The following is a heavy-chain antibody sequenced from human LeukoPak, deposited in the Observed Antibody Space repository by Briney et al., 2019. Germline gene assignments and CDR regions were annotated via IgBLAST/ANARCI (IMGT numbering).Heavy chain of an antibody. CDR2: IYSSGIT. CDR3: ARHLTSSWYFDY. J-gene: IGHJ4*02. V-gene: IGHV4-59*08. CDR1: GGSITGHY. Sequence: SETLSLTCTVSGGSITGHYWTWIRQPPGKGLEWIGYIYSSGITNYSPSLKSRVTISLDTPKNQFSLKLTSLTAADTAVFYCARHLTSSWYFDYWGRGTLVTVSS. D-gene: IGHD6-13*01.